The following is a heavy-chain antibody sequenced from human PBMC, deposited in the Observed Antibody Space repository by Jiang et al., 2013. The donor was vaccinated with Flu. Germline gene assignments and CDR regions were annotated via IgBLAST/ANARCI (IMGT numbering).Heavy chain of an antibody. CDR3: ARQFPSDGYCSGGSCYQPYYFDY. V-gene: IGHV4-39*01. Sequence: LLKPSETLSLTCTVSGGSISSSSYYWGWIRQPPGKGLEWIGSIYYSGSTYYNPSLKSRVTISVDTSKNQFSLKLSSVTAADTAVYYCARQFPSDGYCSGGSCYQPYYFDYWGQGTLVTVSS. D-gene: IGHD2-15*01. CDR2: IYYSGST. J-gene: IGHJ4*02. CDR1: GGSISSSSYY.